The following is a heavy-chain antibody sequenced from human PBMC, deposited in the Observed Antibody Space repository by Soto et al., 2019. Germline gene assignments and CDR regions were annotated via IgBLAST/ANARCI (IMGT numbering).Heavy chain of an antibody. Sequence: GGSLRLSCAASGFSLSSYPMNWVRQAPGKGLEWVSVISGSGGSTYYADSVKGRFTISRDNSKNTLYLQMNSLRAEDTAVYYCAKPRESGWFSAEYFQHWGQGTLVTVSS. CDR2: ISGSGGST. CDR3: AKPRESGWFSAEYFQH. J-gene: IGHJ1*01. D-gene: IGHD6-19*01. CDR1: GFSLSSYP. V-gene: IGHV3-23*01.